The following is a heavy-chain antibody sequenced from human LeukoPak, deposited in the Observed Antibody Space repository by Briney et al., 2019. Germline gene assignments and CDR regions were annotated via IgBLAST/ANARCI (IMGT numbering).Heavy chain of an antibody. J-gene: IGHJ6*02. CDR3: ARLIVIPGGIDV. V-gene: IGHV3-7*03. CDR2: IKQDGSEK. CDR1: GFIFSSYW. Sequence: PGGSLRLSCAASGFIFSSYWMSWVRQAPGKGLEWVANIKQDGSEKYYVDSVKGRFTISRDNAKNSLYLQMNSLRAEDTAVYYCARLIVIPGGIDVWGQGPTVPVSS. D-gene: IGHD2/OR15-2a*01.